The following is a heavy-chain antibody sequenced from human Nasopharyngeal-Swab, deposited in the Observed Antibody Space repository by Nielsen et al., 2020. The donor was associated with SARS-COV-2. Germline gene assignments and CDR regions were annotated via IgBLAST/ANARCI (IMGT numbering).Heavy chain of an antibody. CDR3: AREAGNWRPLDS. V-gene: IGHV3-64*01. CDR2: IGSIGTDT. J-gene: IGHJ4*02. Sequence: GESLKISCAASGFTFSRYSMHWVRQAPGKGLEYVSAIGSIGTDTYYANSVKGRFIISRDNSLDMLYLQMGSLRTEDTAVYYCAREAGNWRPLDSWGPGTLVAVSS. D-gene: IGHD1-20*01. CDR1: GFTFSRYS.